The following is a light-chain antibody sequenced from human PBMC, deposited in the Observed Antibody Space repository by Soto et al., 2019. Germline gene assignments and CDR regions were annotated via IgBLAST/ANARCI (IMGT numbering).Light chain of an antibody. CDR3: QSYDSSLSGYV. J-gene: IGLJ1*01. CDR1: SSNIGAGYD. V-gene: IGLV1-40*01. Sequence: VLTQPPSVSGAPGQRVTMSCTGSSSNIGAGYDVHWYQQLPGTAPKLLISGNTNRPSGVPDRFSGSKSGTSASLAITGLQAEDEADYYCQSYDSSLSGYVFGTGTKVTVL. CDR2: GNT.